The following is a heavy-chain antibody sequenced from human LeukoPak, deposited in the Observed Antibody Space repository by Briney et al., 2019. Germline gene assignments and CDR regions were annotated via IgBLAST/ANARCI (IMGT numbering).Heavy chain of an antibody. D-gene: IGHD2-15*01. CDR2: ISSGGSTI. J-gene: IGHJ3*02. CDR3: ARERMNAFDI. CDR1: GFTFSSFE. Sequence: GGSLRLSCAASGFTFSSFEMNWVRQAPGKGLEWVSYISSGGSTIYFPDSVRGRSTISRDNAKSSLFLQINSLRVEDTAVYYCARERMNAFDIWGQGTMVTVSS. V-gene: IGHV3-48*03.